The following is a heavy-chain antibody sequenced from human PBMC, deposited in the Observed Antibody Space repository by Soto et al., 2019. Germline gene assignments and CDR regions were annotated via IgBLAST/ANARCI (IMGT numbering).Heavy chain of an antibody. Sequence: KSSETLSLTCAVSGGSISSSNWWSWVRQPPGKGLEWIGEIYHSGSTNYNPSLKSRVTISVDKSKNQFSLKLSSVTAADTAVYYCARDLPGAIVGAPESGGYWGQGTLVTVSS. CDR1: GGSISSSNW. CDR2: IYHSGST. D-gene: IGHD1-26*01. J-gene: IGHJ4*02. CDR3: ARDLPGAIVGAPESGGY. V-gene: IGHV4-4*02.